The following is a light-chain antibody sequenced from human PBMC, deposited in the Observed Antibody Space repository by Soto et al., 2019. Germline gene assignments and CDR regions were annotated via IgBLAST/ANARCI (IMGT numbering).Light chain of an antibody. Sequence: EIVMTQSPATLSVSPGERATLSCRASQSVSNNLAWYQQKPGQAPRLLIYDASTSATGIPARFSGSGSGTEFTLTISSLQSEDFAVYYCQQYNKWYTFGQGTKLEIK. CDR2: DAS. V-gene: IGKV3-15*01. J-gene: IGKJ2*01. CDR1: QSVSNN. CDR3: QQYNKWYT.